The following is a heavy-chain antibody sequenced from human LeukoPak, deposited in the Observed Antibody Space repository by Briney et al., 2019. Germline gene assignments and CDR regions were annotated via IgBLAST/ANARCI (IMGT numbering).Heavy chain of an antibody. J-gene: IGHJ6*02. CDR3: AKDWGSSGSYYYYYGMDV. Sequence: GGSLRLSCAASGFTFSSYAMSWVRQAPGKGLEWVAVISYDGSNKYYADSVKVRFTISRDNSKNTLYLQMNSLRAEDTAVYYCAKDWGSSGSYYYYYGMDVWGQGTTVTVSS. CDR2: ISYDGSNK. CDR1: GFTFSSYA. V-gene: IGHV3-30*18. D-gene: IGHD6-19*01.